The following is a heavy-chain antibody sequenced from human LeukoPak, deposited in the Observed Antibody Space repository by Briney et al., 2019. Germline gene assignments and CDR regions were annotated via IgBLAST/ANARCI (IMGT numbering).Heavy chain of an antibody. CDR2: IYTSGST. J-gene: IGHJ5*02. CDR3: ARTVVRSGLKHNWFDP. V-gene: IGHV4-4*07. D-gene: IGHD3-10*01. CDR1: GGSISSYY. Sequence: PSETLSLTCTVSGGSISSYYWSWIRQPVGKGLEWIGRIYTSGSTNYNPSLKSRVTMSVDTSKNQFSLKLNSVTAADTAVYYCARTVVRSGLKHNWFDPWGQGTLVTVSS.